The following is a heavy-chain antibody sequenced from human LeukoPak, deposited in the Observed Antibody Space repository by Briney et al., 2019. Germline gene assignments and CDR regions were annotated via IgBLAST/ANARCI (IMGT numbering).Heavy chain of an antibody. D-gene: IGHD7-27*01. Sequence: PGGSLRLSCAASGFTFSSYAMSWVRQAPGKGLEWVSGITGSSTWTYYGDSVRGRFTISRDNSKNTLHLQMNNLTADDTAIYYCARELVSLGTGYFDLWGRGTLVTVSS. CDR2: ITGSSTWT. J-gene: IGHJ2*01. CDR3: ARELVSLGTGYFDL. CDR1: GFTFSSYA. V-gene: IGHV3-23*01.